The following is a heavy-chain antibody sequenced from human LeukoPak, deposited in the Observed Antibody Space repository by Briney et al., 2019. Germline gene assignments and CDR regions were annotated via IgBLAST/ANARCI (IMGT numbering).Heavy chain of an antibody. V-gene: IGHV1-69*05. J-gene: IGHJ4*02. Sequence: ASVKVSCKASGGTFRNYAISWVRQAPGQGLEWMGGIIPLYGTTNFAQNFQGRVTITTDESTRTVYMELSSLKSDDTAVYYCARDVGGSPDWGQGTLVTVSS. D-gene: IGHD3-16*01. CDR2: IIPLYGTT. CDR1: GGTFRNYA. CDR3: ARDVGGSPD.